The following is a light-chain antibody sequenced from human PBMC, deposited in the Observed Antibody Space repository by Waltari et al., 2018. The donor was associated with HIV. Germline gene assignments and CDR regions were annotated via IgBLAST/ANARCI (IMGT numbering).Light chain of an antibody. CDR2: HDN. CDR3: QAWDSGTAV. CDR1: VLGDTY. V-gene: IGLV3-1*01. Sequence: YELTQPPSVSVSPGQTATITCPGTVLGDTYIFWYQQKPGQDPYLVISHDNNRPSGIPERFSGSISGNTATLTISAIQSGDEGDFYCQAWDSGTAVFGGGTRLTVL. J-gene: IGLJ3*02.